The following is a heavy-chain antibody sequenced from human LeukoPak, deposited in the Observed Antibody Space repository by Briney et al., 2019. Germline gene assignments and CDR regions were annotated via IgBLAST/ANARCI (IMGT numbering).Heavy chain of an antibody. CDR3: ARSSYSSSSSV. CDR1: GFTFSSYW. V-gene: IGHV3-7*01. Sequence: GGSLRLSCEASGFTFSSYWMSWVRQAPGKGLEWVAHIKEDESDEYYVDSVRGRFTASRDNAKNSVNLQMNSLRVEDTAVYYCARSSYSSSSSVWGQGTMVTVSS. J-gene: IGHJ3*01. CDR2: IKEDESDE. D-gene: IGHD6-6*01.